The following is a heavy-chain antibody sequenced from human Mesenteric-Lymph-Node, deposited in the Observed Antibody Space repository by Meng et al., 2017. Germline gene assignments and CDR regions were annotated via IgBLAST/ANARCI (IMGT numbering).Heavy chain of an antibody. V-gene: IGHV4-39*07. Sequence: SETLSLTCTVSGGSISSSSYYWGWIRQPPGKGLEWIGSIYYSGSTYYNPSLKSRVTISVDTSKNQFSLKLSSVTAADTAVYYCARVGYSSGWHFDLWGRGTLVTVSS. J-gene: IGHJ2*01. D-gene: IGHD6-19*01. CDR2: IYYSGST. CDR1: GGSISSSSYY. CDR3: ARVGYSSGWHFDL.